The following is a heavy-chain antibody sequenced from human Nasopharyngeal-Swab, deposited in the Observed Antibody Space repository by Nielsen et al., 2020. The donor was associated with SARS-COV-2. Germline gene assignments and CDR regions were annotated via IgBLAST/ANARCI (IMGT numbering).Heavy chain of an antibody. J-gene: IGHJ4*02. Sequence: WIRQPPGKGLEWVSYISSSGGTTYYADSVKGRFTISRDNSKNTLYLQMNSLRAEDTAVYYCAKEEYSSSSVGGFDYWGQGTLVTVSS. CDR3: AKEEYSSSSVGGFDY. D-gene: IGHD6-6*01. CDR2: ISSSGGTT. V-gene: IGHV3-23*01.